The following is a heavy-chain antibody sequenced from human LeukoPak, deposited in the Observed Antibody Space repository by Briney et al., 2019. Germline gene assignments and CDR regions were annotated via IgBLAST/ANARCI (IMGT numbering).Heavy chain of an antibody. V-gene: IGHV3-74*01. CDR1: GFTFSSYW. CDR2: INSDGSST. J-gene: IGHJ4*02. D-gene: IGHD3-16*02. CDR3: ARAHRMITFGGVIVYFDY. Sequence: SGRSLRLSCAASGFTFSSYWMHWVRQAPGKGLVWVSRINSDGSSTSYADSVKGRFTISRDNAKNTLYLQMNSLRAEDTAVYYCARAHRMITFGGVIVYFDYWGQGTLVTVSS.